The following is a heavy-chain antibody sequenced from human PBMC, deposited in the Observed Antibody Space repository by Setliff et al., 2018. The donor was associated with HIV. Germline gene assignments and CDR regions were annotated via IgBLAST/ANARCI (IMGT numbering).Heavy chain of an antibody. CDR1: GYTLAESS. J-gene: IGHJ4*02. V-gene: IGHV1-24*01. CDR3: ATFYNSGSLTSFDY. D-gene: IGHD3-10*01. CDR2: FDPKDGET. Sequence: GASVKVSCKVSGYTLAESSMHWVRQAPGKGLEWMGGFDPKDGETIYAQKFQGRVSMTEEKSTDTAYMELSSLRSDDTAVYYCATFYNSGSLTSFDYWGQGTVVTVS.